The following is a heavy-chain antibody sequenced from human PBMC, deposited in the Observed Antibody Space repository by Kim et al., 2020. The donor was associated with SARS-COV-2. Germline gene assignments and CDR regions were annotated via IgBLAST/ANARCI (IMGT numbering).Heavy chain of an antibody. J-gene: IGHJ4*02. D-gene: IGHD1-26*01. Sequence: VKGRFTISRDNAKNSLYLQMNSLRAEDTAVYYCARGPYSGSFQGSISFDYWGQGTLVTVSS. CDR3: ARGPYSGSFQGSISFDY. V-gene: IGHV3-48*03.